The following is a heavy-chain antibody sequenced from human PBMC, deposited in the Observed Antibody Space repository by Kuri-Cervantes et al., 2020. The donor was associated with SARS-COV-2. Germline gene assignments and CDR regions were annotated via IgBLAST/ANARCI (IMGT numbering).Heavy chain of an antibody. Sequence: SVKVSCKASGGTFSSYAISWVRQAPGQGLEWMGGIIPIFGTANYAQKFQGRVTITADESTSTAYMELSSLRSEDTAVYYCARDGTTVVNEYYYYYGMDVWGQGATVTVSS. D-gene: IGHD4-23*01. V-gene: IGHV1-69*13. J-gene: IGHJ6*02. CDR3: ARDGTTVVNEYYYYYGMDV. CDR1: GGTFSSYA. CDR2: IIPIFGTA.